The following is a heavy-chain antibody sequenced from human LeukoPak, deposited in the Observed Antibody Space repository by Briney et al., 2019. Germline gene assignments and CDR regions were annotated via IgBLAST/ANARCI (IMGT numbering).Heavy chain of an antibody. CDR2: VDPDANTK. J-gene: IGHJ4*02. D-gene: IGHD4-17*01. CDR1: GFTSSASW. V-gene: IGHV3-7*01. CDR3: ARDPAYGALDY. Sequence: GGSLRLSCAASGFTSSASWMTWVRQPPGRGLEWVANVDPDANTKNYLDSVKGRFTLSRDNARNSLYLQMNSLRAEDTAIYYCARDPAYGALDYWGQGTLVTVSS.